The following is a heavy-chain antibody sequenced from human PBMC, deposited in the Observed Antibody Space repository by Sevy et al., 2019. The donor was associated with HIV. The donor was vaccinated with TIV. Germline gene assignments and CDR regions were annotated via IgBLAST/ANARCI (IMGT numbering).Heavy chain of an antibody. J-gene: IGHJ6*02. CDR3: ARDLTYYDILTGYSVDTYYYGMDV. D-gene: IGHD3-9*01. CDR2: IIPIFGTA. CDR1: GGTFSSYA. V-gene: IGHV1-69*13. Sequence: ASVKVSCKASGGTFSSYAISWVRQAPGQGLEWMGGIIPIFGTANYAQKFQGRVTITADESTSTAYMERGSLRSEDTAVYYCARDLTYYDILTGYSVDTYYYGMDVWGQGTTVTVSS.